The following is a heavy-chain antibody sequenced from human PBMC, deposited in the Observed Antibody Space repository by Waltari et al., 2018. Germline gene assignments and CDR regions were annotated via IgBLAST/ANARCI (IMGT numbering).Heavy chain of an antibody. J-gene: IGHJ4*02. CDR3: ARKLRNLDY. CDR2: ITSTGSYI. Sequence: VQLVESGGGLVQPGGSLRLSCAASGFTFGHPTMIWVRQAPGKGLEWVSHITSTGSYIYYADSVKGRFTISRDNDKSSLFLQMNSLGVEDSALYYCARKLRNLDYWGQGTLVTVSS. D-gene: IGHD3-3*01. CDR1: GFTFGHPT. V-gene: IGHV3-21*05.